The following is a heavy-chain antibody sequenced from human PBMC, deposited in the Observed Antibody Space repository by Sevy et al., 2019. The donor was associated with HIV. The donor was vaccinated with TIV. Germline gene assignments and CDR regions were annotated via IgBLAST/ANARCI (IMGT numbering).Heavy chain of an antibody. CDR1: GFPFSDAW. J-gene: IGHJ3*01. V-gene: IGHV3-15*01. D-gene: IGHD1-7*01. Sequence: GGSLRLSCAASGFPFSDAWMNWVRQAPGKGLEWVGLIKNENEGGTTDYAAPVKGRFTISRDDSKNTLFLQMSSLKTEETAIYYCTTDWGSRTTWVRAFDLWGQGTMVTVSS. CDR2: IKNENEGGTT. CDR3: TTDWGSRTTWVRAFDL.